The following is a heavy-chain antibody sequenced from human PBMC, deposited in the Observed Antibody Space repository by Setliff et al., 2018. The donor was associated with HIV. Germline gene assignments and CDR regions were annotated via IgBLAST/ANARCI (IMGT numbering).Heavy chain of an antibody. CDR3: AKDSSVGAPYYMDV. J-gene: IGHJ6*03. CDR1: GFSFSSYG. Sequence: GGSLRLSCVGSGFSFSSYGMHWVRQAPGKGLEWVAVIWYDGSNEYYADSVKGRFTISRDNSKNTLYLQMNSLRAADTAVYYCAKDSSVGAPYYMDVWGKGTTVTVSS. CDR2: IWYDGSNE. V-gene: IGHV3-30*02. D-gene: IGHD1-26*01.